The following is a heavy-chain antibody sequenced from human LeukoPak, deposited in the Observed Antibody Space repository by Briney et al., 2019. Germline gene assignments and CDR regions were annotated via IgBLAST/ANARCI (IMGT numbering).Heavy chain of an antibody. D-gene: IGHD3-3*01. CDR3: AREGYYDFWSGYYPTYYYYYMDV. V-gene: IGHV1-18*01. CDR1: GYTFTSYG. J-gene: IGHJ6*03. Sequence: ASVKVSCKASGYTFTSYGIIWVRQAPGQGLEWMGWISAYNGNTNYAQKLQGRVTMATDTSTSTAYMELRSLRSDDTAVHYCAREGYYDFWSGYYPTYYYYYMDVWGKGTTVTVSS. CDR2: ISAYNGNT.